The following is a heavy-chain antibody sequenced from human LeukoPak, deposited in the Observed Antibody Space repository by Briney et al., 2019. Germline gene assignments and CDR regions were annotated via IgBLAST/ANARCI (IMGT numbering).Heavy chain of an antibody. V-gene: IGHV4-39*01. J-gene: IGHJ6*02. CDR1: GGSISSSSYY. Sequence: SETLSLTCTVSGGSISSSSYYWGWIRQPPGKGLEWIGSIYYSGSTYYNPSLKSRVTISVDTSKNQFSLELSSVTAADTAVYYCAAAPYYYYYGMDVWGQGTTVTVSS. CDR3: AAAPYYYYYGMDV. CDR2: IYYSGST. D-gene: IGHD2-15*01.